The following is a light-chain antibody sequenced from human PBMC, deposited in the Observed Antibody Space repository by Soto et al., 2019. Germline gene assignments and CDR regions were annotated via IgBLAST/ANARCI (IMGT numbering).Light chain of an antibody. CDR3: QQYGGSPRT. V-gene: IGKV3-20*01. J-gene: IGKJ2*01. CDR2: GAS. Sequence: EIVLTQSPGTLSLSLGERATLSCRASQSVSSKLAWYQQEPGQAPRDLIYGASSRAAGIPDRFGGSGSGTDFTLTISRLEPEDFAVYYCQQYGGSPRTFGQGTKLEI. CDR1: QSVSSK.